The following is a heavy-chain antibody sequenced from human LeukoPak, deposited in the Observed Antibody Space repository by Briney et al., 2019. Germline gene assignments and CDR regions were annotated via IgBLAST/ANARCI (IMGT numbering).Heavy chain of an antibody. J-gene: IGHJ4*02. CDR2: IWYDGSNK. Sequence: QPGRSLRLSCAASGFTFSSYGMHWVRQAPGKGLEWVAVIWYDGSNKYYADSVKGRFTISRDNSKNTLYLQMNSLRAEDTAVYYCAKSGMVANSFDYWGQGTLVTVSS. V-gene: IGHV3-33*06. CDR3: AKSGMVANSFDY. CDR1: GFTFSSYG. D-gene: IGHD1-26*01.